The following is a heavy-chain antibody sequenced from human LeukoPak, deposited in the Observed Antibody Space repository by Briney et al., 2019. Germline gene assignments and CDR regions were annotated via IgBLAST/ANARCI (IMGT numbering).Heavy chain of an antibody. D-gene: IGHD3-3*01. Sequence: GGSLRLSCAASGFTFSSYSMNWVRQAPGNGLEWVSYISSSSSTIYYADSVKGRFTISRDNAKNSLYLQMNSLRAEDTAVYYCARDLGSGYYLYYFDYWGQGTLVTVSS. CDR1: GFTFSSYS. CDR3: ARDLGSGYYLYYFDY. CDR2: ISSSSSTI. J-gene: IGHJ4*02. V-gene: IGHV3-48*01.